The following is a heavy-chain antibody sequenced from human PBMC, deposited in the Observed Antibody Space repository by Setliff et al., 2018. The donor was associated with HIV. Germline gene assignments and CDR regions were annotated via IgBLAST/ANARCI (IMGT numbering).Heavy chain of an antibody. CDR1: GFTFSNYV. J-gene: IGHJ4*02. Sequence: GESLKISCAASGFTFSNYVMTWVRQAPGKGLEWVGRIKSKTDGGTTEYAAPVKGRFTISRDDSKNTLYLQMNTMKTEDTAVYYCAADIPTPLAQIDYWGQGTLVTVSS. V-gene: IGHV3-15*01. CDR2: IKSKTDGGTT. CDR3: AADIPTPLAQIDY. D-gene: IGHD2-21*01.